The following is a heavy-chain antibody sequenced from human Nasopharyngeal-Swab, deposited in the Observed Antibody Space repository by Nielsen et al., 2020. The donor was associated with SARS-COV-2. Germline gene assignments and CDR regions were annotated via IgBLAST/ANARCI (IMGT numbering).Heavy chain of an antibody. J-gene: IGHJ5*02. V-gene: IGHV4-34*01. CDR2: INHSGST. CDR1: GGSFSGYY. Sequence: SETLSLTCAVYGGSFSGYYWSWIRQPPAKGLEWIGEINHSGSTNYNPSLKSRVTISVDTSKNQFSLKLSSVTAADTAVYYCARGRYSSGWYILYNWFDPWGQGTLVTVSS. CDR3: ARGRYSSGWYILYNWFDP. D-gene: IGHD6-19*01.